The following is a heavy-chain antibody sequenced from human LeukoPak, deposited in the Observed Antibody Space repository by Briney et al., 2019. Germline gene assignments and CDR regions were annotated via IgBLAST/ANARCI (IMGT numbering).Heavy chain of an antibody. CDR1: GGSISSSSYY. Sequence: SETLSLTCTVSGGSISSSSYYWGCVRQPPGKGLEWIVSIYYSGSTYYNPSLKSRVTISVDTSKNQFTLKLSSVTAADTAVYYCARHVGSENYPRYFDYWGQGTLVTVSS. CDR2: IYYSGST. D-gene: IGHD1-26*01. J-gene: IGHJ4*02. V-gene: IGHV4-39*01. CDR3: ARHVGSENYPRYFDY.